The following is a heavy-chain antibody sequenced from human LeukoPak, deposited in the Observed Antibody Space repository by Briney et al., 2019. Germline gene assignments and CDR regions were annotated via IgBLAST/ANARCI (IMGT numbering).Heavy chain of an antibody. J-gene: IGHJ4*02. Sequence: SETLSLTCTVSGGSISSSSYYWGWIRQPPGKGLEWIGSIYYSGSTFYNPSLESRVTISVDASQNQFSLKLSSVTAADTAVYYCARQSGPYASRWFDYWGQGTLVTVSS. CDR3: ARQSGPYASRWFDY. CDR2: IYYSGST. D-gene: IGHD6-13*01. V-gene: IGHV4-39*01. CDR1: GGSISSSSYY.